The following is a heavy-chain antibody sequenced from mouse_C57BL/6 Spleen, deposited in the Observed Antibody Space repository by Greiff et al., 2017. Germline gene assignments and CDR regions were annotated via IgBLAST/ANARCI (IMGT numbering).Heavy chain of an antibody. V-gene: IGHV5-17*01. J-gene: IGHJ4*01. D-gene: IGHD2-5*01. Sequence: EVKLMESGGGLVKPGGSLKLSCAASGFTFSDYGMHWVRQAPEKGLEWVAYISSGSSTIYYADTVKGRFTISRDNAKHTLFLQMTSLRSEDTAMYYCARPRSNSYAMDYWGQGTSVTVSS. CDR1: GFTFSDYG. CDR3: ARPRSNSYAMDY. CDR2: ISSGSSTI.